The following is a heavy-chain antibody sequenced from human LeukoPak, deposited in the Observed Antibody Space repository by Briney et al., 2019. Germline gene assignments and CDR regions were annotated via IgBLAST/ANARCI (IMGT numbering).Heavy chain of an antibody. CDR3: ASPSDDYDSSGYYLRWFDP. Sequence: ASVKVSCKASGGTFSSYAISWVRQAPGQGLEWMGGIIPIFGTANYAQKFQGRVTITADGSTSTAYMELSSLRSEDTAVYYCASPSDDYDSSGYYLRWFDPWGQGTLVTVSS. D-gene: IGHD3-22*01. CDR1: GGTFSSYA. V-gene: IGHV1-69*01. J-gene: IGHJ5*02. CDR2: IIPIFGTA.